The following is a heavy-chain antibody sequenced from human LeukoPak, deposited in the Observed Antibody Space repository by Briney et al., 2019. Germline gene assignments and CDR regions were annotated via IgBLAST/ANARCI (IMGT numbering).Heavy chain of an antibody. J-gene: IGHJ6*03. CDR2: IYYSGST. V-gene: IGHV4-61*01. CDR3: ARVGSGYYYYYYMDV. D-gene: IGHD1-26*01. Sequence: SETLSLTCTVSGGSVSSGSYYWSWIRQPPGKGLEWIGYIYYSGSTNYNPSLKSRVTISVDTSKNQFSLKLSSVTAADTAVYYCARVGSGYYYYYYMDVWGKGTTVTVSS. CDR1: GGSVSSGSYY.